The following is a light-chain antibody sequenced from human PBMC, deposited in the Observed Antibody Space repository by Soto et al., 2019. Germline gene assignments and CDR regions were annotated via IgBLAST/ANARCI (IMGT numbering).Light chain of an antibody. CDR2: AAS. V-gene: IGKV1-27*01. CDR1: QGISNY. Sequence: DIQMTHSPSSLSAFVGDRVTITCRASQGISNYLAWYQQKPGKVPKVLIYAASTLQPGVPPRFRGSGSGTDFTLTISSLQPEDVATYYCQKYDSAPLTFGGGTKVDLK. CDR3: QKYDSAPLT. J-gene: IGKJ4*01.